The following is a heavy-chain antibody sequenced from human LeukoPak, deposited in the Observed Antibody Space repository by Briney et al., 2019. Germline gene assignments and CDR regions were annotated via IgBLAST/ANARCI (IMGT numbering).Heavy chain of an antibody. CDR3: ARHVKGVVIPTAIDY. Sequence: SETLSLTCTVSGGSISSSSYYWGWILQPPGKGMEWIGTIYYSGSTYYNPSLRSRVTMSVDTSKNQFSLKLRSVTAADTALYYCARHVKGVVIPTAIDYWGQGTLVTVSS. J-gene: IGHJ4*02. CDR1: GGSISSSSYY. D-gene: IGHD2-2*01. V-gene: IGHV4-39*01. CDR2: IYYSGST.